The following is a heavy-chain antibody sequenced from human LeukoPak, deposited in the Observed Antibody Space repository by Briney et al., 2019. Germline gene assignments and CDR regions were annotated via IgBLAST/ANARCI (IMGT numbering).Heavy chain of an antibody. J-gene: IGHJ4*02. CDR3: ARGVLWFGELSPSFDY. CDR1: GFTFSSYW. Sequence: GGSLRLSCAASGFTFSSYWMSWVRQAPGKGLEWVANIKQVGSEKYYVDSVKGRFTISRDNAKNSLYLQMNSLRAEDTAVYYCARGVLWFGELSPSFDYWGQGTLVTVSS. CDR2: IKQVGSEK. D-gene: IGHD3-10*01. V-gene: IGHV3-7*01.